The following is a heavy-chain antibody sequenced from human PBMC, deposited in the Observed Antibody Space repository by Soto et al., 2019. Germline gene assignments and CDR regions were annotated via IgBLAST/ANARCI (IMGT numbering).Heavy chain of an antibody. D-gene: IGHD3-10*01. V-gene: IGHV1-69*02. Sequence: QVQLVQSGAEVKRPGSSVKVSCKASGDTFNFYSINWVRQAPGVGLEWMGRVNPIVSMSNYAQKFQSRVTMTADKSPITAYMELSSLRSEDTAIYYCASSYGSGYRAFDYWGQGALVTVSS. CDR1: GDTFNFYS. CDR2: VNPIVSMS. CDR3: ASSYGSGYRAFDY. J-gene: IGHJ4*02.